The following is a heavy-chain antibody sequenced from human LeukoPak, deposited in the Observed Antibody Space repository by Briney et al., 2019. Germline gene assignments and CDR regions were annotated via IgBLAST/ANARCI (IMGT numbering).Heavy chain of an antibody. V-gene: IGHV5-51*01. J-gene: IGHJ6*02. Sequence: GESLKISCKASGYSFSSDWIAWVRQMPGKGLEWMGIIFPIDSETTYSPSFQGQVTISADKSISTAYLQWSSLKASNTAMYYCTRGCSGGSCSRDAMDVWGQGTMVTVSS. CDR2: IFPIDSET. CDR3: TRGCSGGSCSRDAMDV. CDR1: GYSFSSDW. D-gene: IGHD2-15*01.